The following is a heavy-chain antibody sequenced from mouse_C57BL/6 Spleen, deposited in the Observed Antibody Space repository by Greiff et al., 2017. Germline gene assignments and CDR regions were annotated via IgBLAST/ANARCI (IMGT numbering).Heavy chain of an antibody. CDR3: ARSSFITTVVAPGDFDV. CDR1: GYTFTSYD. J-gene: IGHJ1*03. V-gene: IGHV1-85*01. Sequence: QVQLQQSGPELVKPGASVKLSCKASGYTFTSYDINWVKQRPGQGLEWIGWIYPRDGSTKYNEKFKGKATLTVDPSSSTAYMELHSLTSEDSAVYFCARSSFITTVVAPGDFDVWGTGTTVTVSS. CDR2: IYPRDGST. D-gene: IGHD1-1*01.